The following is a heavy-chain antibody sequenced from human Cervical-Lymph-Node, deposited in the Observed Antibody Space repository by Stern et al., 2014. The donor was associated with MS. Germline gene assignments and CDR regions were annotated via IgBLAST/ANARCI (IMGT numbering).Heavy chain of an antibody. J-gene: IGHJ6*02. CDR2: IKSDGSYI. CDR1: GFTFRSYW. CDR3: VRGAYDYYGMDV. V-gene: IGHV3-74*02. Sequence: EMQLVESGGGLVQPGGSLRLSCAASGFTFRSYWMHWVRQAPGKGLVWVSQIKSDGSYISYADSVKGRFTISRDNAKDTLYLQMNSLRAEDTAVYYCVRGAYDYYGMDVWGHGTTVTVSS.